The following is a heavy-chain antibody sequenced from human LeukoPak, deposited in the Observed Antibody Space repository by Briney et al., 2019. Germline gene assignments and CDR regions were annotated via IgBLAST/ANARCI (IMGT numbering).Heavy chain of an antibody. J-gene: IGHJ4*02. D-gene: IGHD3-3*01. CDR2: ISGDGGST. Sequence: PGGTLRLSCAASGFTFDDYAMHWVRQALGKGLEWVSLISGDGGSTYYADSVKGRFTISRDNSKNSLYLQMNSLRTEDTALYYCAKGGHDFWSGYFFDYWGQGTLVTVSS. V-gene: IGHV3-43*02. CDR1: GFTFDDYA. CDR3: AKGGHDFWSGYFFDY.